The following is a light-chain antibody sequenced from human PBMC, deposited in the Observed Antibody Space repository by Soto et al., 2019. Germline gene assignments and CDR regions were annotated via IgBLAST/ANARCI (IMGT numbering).Light chain of an antibody. CDR1: QSLLHSNGYNY. J-gene: IGKJ1*01. V-gene: IGKV2-28*01. CDR3: MQALQTTWT. Sequence: DIVMTQSPLSLPVTPGEPAPISCMPSQSLLHSNGYNYLDWYLQKPGQSPQLLIYLGSNRASGVPDRFSGSGSGTDFTLKISRVEAEDVGVYYCMQALQTTWTFGQGTNVDIK. CDR2: LGS.